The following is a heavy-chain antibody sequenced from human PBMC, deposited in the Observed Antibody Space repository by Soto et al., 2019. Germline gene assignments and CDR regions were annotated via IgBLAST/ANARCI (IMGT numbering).Heavy chain of an antibody. V-gene: IGHV4-39*01. CDR2: VYYSGST. CDR1: GGSISSSNYY. CDR3: ASPTLGAFDI. D-gene: IGHD3-16*01. J-gene: IGHJ3*02. Sequence: QLQLQESSPGLVKPSETLSLTCTVSGGSISSSNYYWGWIRQPPGKGLEWIGSVYYSGSTSYNSSLKSRVTISVDTSKNQFSLRLSSVTAADTAVYYCASPTLGAFDIWGQGTMVTVSS.